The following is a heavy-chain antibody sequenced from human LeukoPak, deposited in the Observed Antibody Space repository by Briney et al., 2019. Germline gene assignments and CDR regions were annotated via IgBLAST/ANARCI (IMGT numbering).Heavy chain of an antibody. Sequence: PGGSLRLSCAASGFTFSDYYMSWFRQAPGEGLEWVSYISSSGSTIYYADSVQGRFTISRDNSKNSLYLQMNSLRTEDTALYYCVKDDYGPFDYWGQGTLVTVSS. V-gene: IGHV3-11*01. CDR1: GFTFSDYY. D-gene: IGHD3-16*01. J-gene: IGHJ4*02. CDR2: ISSSGSTI. CDR3: VKDDYGPFDY.